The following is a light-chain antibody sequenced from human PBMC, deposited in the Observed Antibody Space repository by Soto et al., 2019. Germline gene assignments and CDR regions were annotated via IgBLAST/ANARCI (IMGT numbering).Light chain of an antibody. CDR2: DVS. CDR3: SSYTTGSTLV. CDR1: TSDVGTYDY. Sequence: QSVLTQPASVSGSPGQSITISCTGTTSDVGTYDYVSWYQQHPDKAPKLMIYDVSNRPSGVSNRFSGSKSGNTASLTISGLQAEDEADYYCSSYTTGSTLVFGGGTKLTVL. V-gene: IGLV2-14*03. J-gene: IGLJ2*01.